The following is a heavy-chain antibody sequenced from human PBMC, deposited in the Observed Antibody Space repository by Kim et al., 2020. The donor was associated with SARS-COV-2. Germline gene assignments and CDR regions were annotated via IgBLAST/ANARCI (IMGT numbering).Heavy chain of an antibody. V-gene: IGHV1-24*01. J-gene: IGHJ5*02. Sequence: YAKKFQGSVTRTEDKSTDTAYMELSSLRSEDTAVYYCATGSGSYSSWFDPWGQGTLVTVSS. CDR3: ATGSGSYSSWFDP. D-gene: IGHD1-26*01.